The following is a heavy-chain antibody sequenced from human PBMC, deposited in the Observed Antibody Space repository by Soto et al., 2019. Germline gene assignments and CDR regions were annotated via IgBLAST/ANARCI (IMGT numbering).Heavy chain of an antibody. CDR1: GFTFSSYA. CDR2: ISGSGGST. D-gene: IGHD3-22*01. V-gene: IGHV3-23*01. Sequence: HPGGSLRLSCAASGFTFSSYAMSWVRQAPGKGLEWVSAISGSGGSTYYADSVKGRFTISRDNSKNTLYLQMNSLRAEDTAVYYCAKVNERITMIVVVRYFDYWGQGTLVTVSS. CDR3: AKVNERITMIVVVRYFDY. J-gene: IGHJ4*02.